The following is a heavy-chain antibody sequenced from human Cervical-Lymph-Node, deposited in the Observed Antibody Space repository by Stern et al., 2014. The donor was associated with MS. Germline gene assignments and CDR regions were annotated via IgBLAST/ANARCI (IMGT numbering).Heavy chain of an antibody. D-gene: IGHD3-10*01. J-gene: IGHJ4*02. CDR3: AREFYGSGSYYPDY. V-gene: IGHV1-18*01. CDR2: ISTYNGNT. Sequence: QVQLVQSGAEVKKPGASVKVSCKASGYTFTNYGISWARQAPGQGLEWMGWISTYNGNTDFVQNFQGRVTMSTDTSTSTAYMELRSLRSDDTAVYYCAREFYGSGSYYPDYWGQGTLVTVSS. CDR1: GYTFTNYG.